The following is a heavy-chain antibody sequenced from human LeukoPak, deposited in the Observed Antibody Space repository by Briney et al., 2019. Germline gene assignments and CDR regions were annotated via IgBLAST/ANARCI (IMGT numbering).Heavy chain of an antibody. CDR3: ARVPGGNSYYYYMDV. J-gene: IGHJ6*03. CDR2: ISTSSSYI. D-gene: IGHD2-15*01. Sequence: GGSLRLFCAASGFTFSSYTMNWVRQAPGKGLEWVSSISTSSSYIYYADSVKGRFTISRDNAKNTLYLQMNSLRAEDTAVYYCARVPGGNSYYYYMDVWGKGTTVTVSS. CDR1: GFTFSSYT. V-gene: IGHV3-21*01.